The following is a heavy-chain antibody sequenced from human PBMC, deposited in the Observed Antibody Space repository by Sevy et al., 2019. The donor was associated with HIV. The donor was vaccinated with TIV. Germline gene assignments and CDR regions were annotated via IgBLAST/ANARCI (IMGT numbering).Heavy chain of an antibody. Sequence: GGSLRLSCAASGFTFDDYAMNWVRQAPGKGLEWVSGISWNSGRIGYADSVKGRFTISRDNAKNSLYLQMNSLRVEDTALYYCAKDIDGIVGAISIDYWGQGTLVTVSS. V-gene: IGHV3-9*01. CDR2: ISWNSGRI. J-gene: IGHJ4*02. CDR3: AKDIDGIVGAISIDY. D-gene: IGHD1-26*01. CDR1: GFTFDDYA.